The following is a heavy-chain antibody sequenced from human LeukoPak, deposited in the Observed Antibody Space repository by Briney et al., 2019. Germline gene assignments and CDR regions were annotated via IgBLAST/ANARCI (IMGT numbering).Heavy chain of an antibody. V-gene: IGHV3-74*01. Sequence: GGSLRLSCAASGFIFSDYWMHWVRQAPGKGLVWVSRINTDGGFTRYADSVQGRFIVSRDTAKNTLFLQMNSLRAEDTAVYYCAREAKVGGALQYWGQGILVTVSS. CDR1: GFIFSDYW. CDR2: INTDGGFT. J-gene: IGHJ4*02. D-gene: IGHD1-26*01. CDR3: AREAKVGGALQY.